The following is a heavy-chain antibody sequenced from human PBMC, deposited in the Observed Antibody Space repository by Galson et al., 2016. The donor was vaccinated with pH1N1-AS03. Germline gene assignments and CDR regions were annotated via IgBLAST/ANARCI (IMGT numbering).Heavy chain of an antibody. J-gene: IGHJ4*02. CDR2: INADNTDT. CDR1: GYTFTNYA. V-gene: IGHV1-3*01. D-gene: IGHD3-22*01. CDR3: ARTNYYHSSGDY. Sequence: SVKVSCKASGYTFTNYAVHWVRQAPGQRLEWMGWINADNTDTKYSQKFQDRVTITRDTFATTAYMELGSLRSDDSAVYYCARTNYYHSSGDYWGQGTLVTVSS.